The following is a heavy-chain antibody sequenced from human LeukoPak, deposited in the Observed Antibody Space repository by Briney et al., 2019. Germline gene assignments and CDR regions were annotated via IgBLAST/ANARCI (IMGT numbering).Heavy chain of an antibody. V-gene: IGHV5-51*01. CDR3: ARQNHYYYYMDV. Sequence: GEALKISCKASGYVFIRHWIGWVRQVPGKGVEWMGVIHPEDSYSRYNAAFQGQANLSVDDSTSTAYLQLSSLKASDTAIYYCARQNHYYYYMDVWGRGTTVTVSS. CDR1: GYVFIRHW. J-gene: IGHJ6*03. CDR2: IHPEDSYS.